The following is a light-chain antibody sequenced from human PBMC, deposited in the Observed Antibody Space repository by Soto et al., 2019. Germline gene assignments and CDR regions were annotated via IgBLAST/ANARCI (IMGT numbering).Light chain of an antibody. J-gene: IGKJ5*01. V-gene: IGKV3-20*01. CDR2: GVS. CDR3: QQYGGSPPIT. CDR1: QSVSSNY. Sequence: EIVLTQSPGTLSLSPGERATLSCRASQSVSSNYLAWYQQKPGQAPRLLIFGVSARATGIPDRFSGSGSGTDYTLTISRLEPEDFAVYYCQQYGGSPPITFGQGTRLEIK.